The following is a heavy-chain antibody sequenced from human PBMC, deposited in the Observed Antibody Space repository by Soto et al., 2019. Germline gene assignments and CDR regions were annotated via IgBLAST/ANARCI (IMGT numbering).Heavy chain of an antibody. V-gene: IGHV3-23*01. CDR3: AKERSGSALYYGMDV. CDR2: ISGSGGST. J-gene: IGHJ6*02. D-gene: IGHD1-26*01. CDR1: VFTFSSYA. Sequence: LSCAASVFTFSSYAMSWVRQAPGKGLEWVSAISGSGGSTYYADSVKGRFTISRDNSKNTLYLQMNSLRAEDTAVYYCAKERSGSALYYGMDVWGQGTTVTDSS.